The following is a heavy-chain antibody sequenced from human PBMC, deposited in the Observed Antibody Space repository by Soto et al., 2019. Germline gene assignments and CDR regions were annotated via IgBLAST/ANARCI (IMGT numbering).Heavy chain of an antibody. V-gene: IGHV3-7*01. Sequence: EVQLVESGGGLVQPGGSLRLSCAVSGFTFGSYWMNWVRPIPGKGLEWVAYIKPDGSATYYVDSVKGRFTISRDNAKNSLYLQMNSLRVEDTSVYYCARAGYCGPGCYYYFDYWGQGTLVTVSS. CDR1: GFTFGSYW. D-gene: IGHD2-21*02. CDR3: ARAGYCGPGCYYYFDY. J-gene: IGHJ4*02. CDR2: IKPDGSAT.